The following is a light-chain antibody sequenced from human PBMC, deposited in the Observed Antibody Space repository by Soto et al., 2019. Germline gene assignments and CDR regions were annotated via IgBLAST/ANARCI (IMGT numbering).Light chain of an antibody. CDR2: EVS. J-gene: IGLJ2*01. CDR3: SSYAGTNKVP. V-gene: IGLV2-8*01. Sequence: QSALTQPPSASGSPGQSVTISCTGASSDVGGYNYVSWYQHHPGKAPKLMIYEVSKRPSGVPDRFSGSKSGNTASLTVSGLQAEDEADYYCSSYAGTNKVPFGGGTQLTVL. CDR1: SSDVGGYNY.